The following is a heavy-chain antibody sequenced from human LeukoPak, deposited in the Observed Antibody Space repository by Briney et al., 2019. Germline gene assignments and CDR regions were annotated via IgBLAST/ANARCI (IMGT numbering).Heavy chain of an antibody. CDR1: GFTFSHSW. V-gene: IGHV3-7*03. CDR2: IKEDGSRQ. Sequence: GGSLRLSCVASGFTFSHSWMTWVRQAPGKGLEWVGHIKEDGSRQNYADSVKGRFTISKDNAKNSLYLQMNSLRAEDTALYHCARNNGMDVWGQGTTVIVSS. J-gene: IGHJ6*02. CDR3: ARNNGMDV.